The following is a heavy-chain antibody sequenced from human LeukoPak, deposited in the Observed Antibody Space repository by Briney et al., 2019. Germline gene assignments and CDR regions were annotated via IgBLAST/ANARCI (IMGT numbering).Heavy chain of an antibody. Sequence: GKSLRLSCAASGFTFSSYGMHWVRQAPGKALEWVAVIWYDGTSKYYADSVKGRFTISRDNSDNMLFLQMNSLRGDDTAVYFCARAVGPFDYWGQGTLVTVSS. CDR2: IWYDGTSK. V-gene: IGHV3-33*01. CDR1: GFTFSSYG. CDR3: ARAVGPFDY. J-gene: IGHJ4*02.